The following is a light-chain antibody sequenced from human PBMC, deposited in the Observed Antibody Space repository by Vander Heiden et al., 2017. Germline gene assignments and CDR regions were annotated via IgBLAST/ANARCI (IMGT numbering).Light chain of an antibody. CDR1: QIISSY. CDR2: AAS. CDR3: QQNDSTITWT. J-gene: IGKJ1*01. Sequence: IQMTQSPSSLSASVGDRVAITCRASQIISSYLNLYQQKQGQAPKLRIYAASSLQSGVPSRFSGSGCGTDFTLTISSRQPEDYASDYCQQNDSTITWTFGQGTKVEIK. V-gene: IGKV1-39*01.